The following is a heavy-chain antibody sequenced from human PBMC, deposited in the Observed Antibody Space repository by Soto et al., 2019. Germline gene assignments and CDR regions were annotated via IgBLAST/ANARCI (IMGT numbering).Heavy chain of an antibody. V-gene: IGHV4-31*03. D-gene: IGHD2-15*01. CDR3: ASGGLGYCSGGSCYSTFDAFDI. J-gene: IGHJ3*02. CDR1: GGSISSGGYY. CDR2: IYYSGST. Sequence: SETLSLTCTVSGGSISSGGYYWSWIRQHPGKGLEWIGYIYYSGSTYYNPSLKSRVTISVDTSKNQFSLKLSSVTAANTAVYYCASGGLGYCSGGSCYSTFDAFDIWGQGTMVTVSS.